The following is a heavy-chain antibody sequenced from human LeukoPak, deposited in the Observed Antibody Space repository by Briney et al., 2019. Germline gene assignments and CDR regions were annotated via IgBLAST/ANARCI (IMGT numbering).Heavy chain of an antibody. CDR1: GGSISSSSW. V-gene: IGHV4-4*02. Sequence: PSETLPLTCAVSGGSISSSSWWSWVRQPPGRGLEWIGEIYHSGSTNYNPSLKSRVTISVDKSKNQFSLKLSSVTAADTAVYYCAREARLPIYNWFDPWGQGTLVTVSS. CDR3: AREARLPIYNWFDP. D-gene: IGHD6-25*01. CDR2: IYHSGST. J-gene: IGHJ5*02.